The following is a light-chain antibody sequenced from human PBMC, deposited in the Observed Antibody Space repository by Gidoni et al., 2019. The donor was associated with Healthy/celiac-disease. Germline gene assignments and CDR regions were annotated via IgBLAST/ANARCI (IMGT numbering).Light chain of an antibody. CDR1: QSVLYSSNNKNY. J-gene: IGKJ1*01. CDR2: WAS. CDR3: QQYYSTPSWT. Sequence: DIVMTQSPDSLAVSLGERATIHCKSSQSVLYSSNNKNYLAWYQQKPGQPPKLPIYWASTRESGVPDRFRGSGSGTDFTLTISSLQAEDVAVYYCQQYYSTPSWTFGQGTKVEIK. V-gene: IGKV4-1*01.